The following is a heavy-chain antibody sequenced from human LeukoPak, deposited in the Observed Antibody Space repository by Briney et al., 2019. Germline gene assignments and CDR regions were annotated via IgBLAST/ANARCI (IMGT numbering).Heavy chain of an antibody. Sequence: EASVKVSCKASGYTFTGYYMHWVRQAPGQGLEWMGWINPNSGGTNYAQKFQGRVTMTRDTSISTAYMELSRLRSDDTAVYYCARDKRVGYKYLPEDIWGQGTMATVSS. V-gene: IGHV1-2*02. CDR1: GYTFTGYY. CDR2: INPNSGGT. J-gene: IGHJ3*02. D-gene: IGHD1-26*01. CDR3: ARDKRVGYKYLPEDI.